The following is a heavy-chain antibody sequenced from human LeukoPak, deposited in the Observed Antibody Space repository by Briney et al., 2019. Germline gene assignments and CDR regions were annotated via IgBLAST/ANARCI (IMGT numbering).Heavy chain of an antibody. CDR1: GGSISSGGYY. CDR3: ARNLSPDYYGSGRYFDY. Sequence: SQTLSLTCTVSGGSISSGGYYWSWIRQHPGKGLEWIGYIYYSGSTYYNPSLKSRVTISVDTSKNQFSLKLSSVTAADTAVYYCARNLSPDYYGSGRYFDYWGQGTLVTVSS. D-gene: IGHD3-10*01. J-gene: IGHJ4*02. V-gene: IGHV4-31*03. CDR2: IYYSGST.